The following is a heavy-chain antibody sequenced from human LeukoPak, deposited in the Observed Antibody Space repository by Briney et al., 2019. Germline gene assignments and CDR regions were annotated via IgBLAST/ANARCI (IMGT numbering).Heavy chain of an antibody. CDR2: IYTSGST. V-gene: IGHV4-4*07. CDR1: GFTFSDYY. Sequence: PGGSLRLSCAASGFTFSDYYMSWIRQPAGKGLEWIGRIYTSGSTNYNPSLKSRVTISVDTSKNQFSLKLSSVTAADTAVYYCARRCSSTSCYDIWGQGTMVTVSS. D-gene: IGHD2-2*01. J-gene: IGHJ3*02. CDR3: ARRCSSTSCYDI.